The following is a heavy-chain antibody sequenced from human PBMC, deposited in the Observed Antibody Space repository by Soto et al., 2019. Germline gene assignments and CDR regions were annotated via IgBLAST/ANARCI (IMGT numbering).Heavy chain of an antibody. CDR2: ITSSSTYT. V-gene: IGHV3-11*05. J-gene: IGHJ4*02. D-gene: IGHD4-17*01. Sequence: QVQLVESGGGLVKPGGSLRLSCAASGFTFSDYYMSWIRQAPGKGLEWVSYITSSSTYTNYADSVKGRVTISRDNAKNSLYLQMDSLRAEDTAVYYCARDSVYYGDYELHYFDYWGQGTLVTVSS. CDR1: GFTFSDYY. CDR3: ARDSVYYGDYELHYFDY.